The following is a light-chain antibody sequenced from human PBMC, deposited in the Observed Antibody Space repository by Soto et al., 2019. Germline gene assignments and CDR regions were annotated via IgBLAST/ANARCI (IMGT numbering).Light chain of an antibody. CDR3: SSYTSSSTHV. Sequence: QSALTQPASVSGSPGQSITISCTGTSSDVGAYTFVSWYQQHPDKVPKLMIFDVSRRPSGVSDRFSGSKSSNTASLTISGLQTEDEADYYCSSYTSSSTHVFGSGTKLTVL. CDR1: SSDVGAYTF. V-gene: IGLV2-14*03. J-gene: IGLJ1*01. CDR2: DVS.